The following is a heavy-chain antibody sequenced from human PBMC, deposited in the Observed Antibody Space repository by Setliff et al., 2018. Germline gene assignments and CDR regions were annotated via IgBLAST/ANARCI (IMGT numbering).Heavy chain of an antibody. CDR3: ASRNSDGGPEYFQH. V-gene: IGHV4-39*06. CDR2: VYYSGTT. CDR1: DGSMTSGSYY. J-gene: IGHJ1*01. D-gene: IGHD1-26*01. Sequence: SETLSLTCSVSDGSMTSGSYYWGWIRQPPGKGLEWIGSVYYSGTTYYNPSLKSRLTMSVDTSKNQFTLKVISVTAADTAVYYCASRNSDGGPEYFQHWGQGALVTVSS.